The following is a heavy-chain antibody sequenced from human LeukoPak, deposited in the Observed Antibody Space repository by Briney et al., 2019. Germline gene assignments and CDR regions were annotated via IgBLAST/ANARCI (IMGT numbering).Heavy chain of an antibody. V-gene: IGHV1-69*05. J-gene: IGHJ5*02. CDR1: GGTFSSYA. CDR2: IIPIFGTA. CDR3: ARGYVDYGDNWFDP. D-gene: IGHD4-17*01. Sequence: AVKVSCKASGGTFSSYAISWVRQAPGQGLEWMGGIIPIFGTANYAQKFQGRVTITTDESTSTAYMELSSLRSEDTAVYYCARGYVDYGDNWFDPWGQGTLVTVSS.